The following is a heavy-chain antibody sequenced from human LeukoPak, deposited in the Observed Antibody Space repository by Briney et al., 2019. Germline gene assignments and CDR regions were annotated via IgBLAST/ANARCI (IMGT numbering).Heavy chain of an antibody. Sequence: ASVKVSCTASGYTFTGYYMHWVRQAPGQGLEWMGWINPNSGGTNYAQKFQGWVTMTRDTSISTAYMELSRLRSDDTAVYYCARSQKNGAVAGPAAYWGQGTLVTVSS. D-gene: IGHD6-19*01. CDR2: INPNSGGT. CDR1: GYTFTGYY. J-gene: IGHJ4*02. V-gene: IGHV1-2*04. CDR3: ARSQKNGAVAGPAAY.